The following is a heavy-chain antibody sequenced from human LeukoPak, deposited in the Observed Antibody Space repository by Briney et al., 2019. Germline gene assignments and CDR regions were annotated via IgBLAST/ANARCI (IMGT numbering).Heavy chain of an antibody. CDR3: ARPGIEATGALDS. Sequence: SETLSLTCTVSGGSVSSCGYYWGWIRPPPGEGREWIGCIYYSGSTYYNPSLKSRVSISVDTSKNQFSLNLTSVTAANTAVYFCARPGIEATGALDSSGEGTLVTVSS. D-gene: IGHD6-13*01. CDR2: IYYSGST. J-gene: IGHJ4*02. V-gene: IGHV4-39*01. CDR1: GGSVSSCGYY.